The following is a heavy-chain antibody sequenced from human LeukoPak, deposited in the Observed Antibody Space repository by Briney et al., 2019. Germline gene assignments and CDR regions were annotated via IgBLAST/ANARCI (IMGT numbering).Heavy chain of an antibody. D-gene: IGHD3-22*01. CDR1: GDSINNYY. Sequence: SETLSLTCTVSGDSINNYYWSWIRQPAGKGLEWIGRIYTSGSTNYNPSLKSRVTISVDTSKNQFSLKLSSVTAADTAVYYCAREYYYDSSGSVYIDLWGRGTLVTVSS. CDR3: AREYYYDSSGSVYIDL. J-gene: IGHJ2*01. V-gene: IGHV4-4*07. CDR2: IYTSGST.